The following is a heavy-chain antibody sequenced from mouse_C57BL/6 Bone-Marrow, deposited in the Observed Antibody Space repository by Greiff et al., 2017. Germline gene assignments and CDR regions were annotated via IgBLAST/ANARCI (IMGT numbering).Heavy chain of an antibody. CDR3: TRRSDYDGFAY. CDR2: IDPETGGT. V-gene: IGHV1-15*01. CDR1: GYTFTDYE. J-gene: IGHJ3*01. D-gene: IGHD2-4*01. Sequence: VQLQESGAELVRPGASVTLSCKASGYTFTDYEMHWVKQTPVHGLEWIGAIDPETGGTAYNQKFKGKAILTADKSSSTAYMELRSLTSEDSAVYYCTRRSDYDGFAYWGQGTLVTVSA.